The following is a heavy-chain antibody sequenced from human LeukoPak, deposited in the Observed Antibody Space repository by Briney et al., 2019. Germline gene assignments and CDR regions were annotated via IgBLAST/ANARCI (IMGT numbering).Heavy chain of an antibody. D-gene: IGHD2-15*01. CDR2: ISGSGGNT. CDR3: AKDRRDCSSGNCYYRWFDP. J-gene: IGHJ5*02. Sequence: GGSLKLSCAASGFTFSSYAMSWVRQAPGKGLEWVSGISGSGGNTYYADSVKGRFTISRDNSKNTLYLQMNSLRAEDTAVYYCAKDRRDCSSGNCYYRWFDPWGQGTLVTVSS. CDR1: GFTFSSYA. V-gene: IGHV3-23*01.